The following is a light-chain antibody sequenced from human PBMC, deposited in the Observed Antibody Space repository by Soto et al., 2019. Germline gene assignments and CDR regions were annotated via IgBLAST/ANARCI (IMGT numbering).Light chain of an antibody. Sequence: EIVLTQSPGTLSLSPGERATLSCRASQSVSSTYLAWYQQKPGQAPRLLISGASSRATGIPERFSGSGSGTDFTLTISRLEPEDFAVYYCQQYGSSPLWTFGQGTKVEIE. CDR1: QSVSSTY. J-gene: IGKJ1*01. CDR3: QQYGSSPLWT. CDR2: GAS. V-gene: IGKV3-20*01.